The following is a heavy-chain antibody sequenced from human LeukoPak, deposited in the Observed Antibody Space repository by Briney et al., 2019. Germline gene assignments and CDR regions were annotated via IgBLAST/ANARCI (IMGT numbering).Heavy chain of an antibody. D-gene: IGHD6-19*01. Sequence: GGSLRLSCAASASIFDYYAMHWVRQAPGRGLEWVSGISWNSDSILYADSVKGRFIISRDNAKNSLYLQMNSLRAEDTALYYCAKATSPPGIAVAGILGYFDYWGQGTLVTVSS. CDR3: AKATSPPGIAVAGILGYFDY. J-gene: IGHJ4*02. CDR2: ISWNSDSI. V-gene: IGHV3-9*01. CDR1: ASIFDYYA.